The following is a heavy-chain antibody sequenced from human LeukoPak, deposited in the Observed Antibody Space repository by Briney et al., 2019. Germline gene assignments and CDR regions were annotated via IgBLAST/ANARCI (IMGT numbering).Heavy chain of an antibody. CDR1: GGSISSYY. Sequence: SETLSLTCTVSGGSISSYYWSWIRQPAGKGLEWIGRIYTSGSTNYNPSLKSRVTMSVDTSKNQFSLKLSSVTAADTAVYYCARSVEGYCSGGSCYSYYYYMDVWGKGTTVTVSS. CDR2: IYTSGST. D-gene: IGHD2-15*01. J-gene: IGHJ6*03. V-gene: IGHV4-4*07. CDR3: ARSVEGYCSGGSCYSYYYYMDV.